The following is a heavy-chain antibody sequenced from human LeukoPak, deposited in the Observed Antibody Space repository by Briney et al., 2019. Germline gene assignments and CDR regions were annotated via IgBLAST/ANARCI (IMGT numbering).Heavy chain of an antibody. CDR1: GGSISSYY. D-gene: IGHD1-26*01. V-gene: IGHV4-59*01. CDR2: IYYSGST. Sequence: SETLSLTCTVSGGSISSYYWSWIRQPPGKGLEWIGYIYYSGSTNYNPSLKSRVTISVDTSKNQFSLKLSSVTAADTAVYYCARDRGVGATIYLDYWGQGTLVTVSS. CDR3: ARDRGVGATIYLDY. J-gene: IGHJ4*02.